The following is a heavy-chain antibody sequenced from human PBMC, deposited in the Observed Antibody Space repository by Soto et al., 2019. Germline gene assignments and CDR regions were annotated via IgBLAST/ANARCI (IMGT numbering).Heavy chain of an antibody. CDR1: GGSISSYY. CDR2: IYYSGST. Sequence: SETLSLTCTVSGGSISSYYWSWIRQPPGKGLEWIGYIYYSGSTNYNPSLKSRVTISVDTSKNQFSLKLSSVTAADTAVYYCARDYRRYYGMDVWGQGTTVTAP. CDR3: ARDYRRYYGMDV. J-gene: IGHJ6*02. V-gene: IGHV4-59*01. D-gene: IGHD3-16*02.